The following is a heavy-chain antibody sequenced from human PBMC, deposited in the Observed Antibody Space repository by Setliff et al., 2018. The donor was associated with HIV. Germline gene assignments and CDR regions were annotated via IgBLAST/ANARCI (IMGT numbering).Heavy chain of an antibody. D-gene: IGHD2-2*01. J-gene: IGHJ4*02. V-gene: IGHV3-23*01. Sequence: GVLRLSCAASGFTFSSYAMSWVRQAPGKGLEWVSAISGSGGSTYYADSVKGRFTISRDNSKNTLYLQMNSLRAEDTAVYYCAKGRIVVVPAATYFDYWGQGTLVTVSS. CDR1: GFTFSSYA. CDR2: ISGSGGST. CDR3: AKGRIVVVPAATYFDY.